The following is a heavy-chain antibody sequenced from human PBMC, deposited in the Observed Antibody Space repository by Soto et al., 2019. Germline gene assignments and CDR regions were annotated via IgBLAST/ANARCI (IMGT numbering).Heavy chain of an antibody. V-gene: IGHV3-30-3*01. CDR3: ARDQVVPAARMDV. D-gene: IGHD2-2*01. CDR2: ISYDGSNK. J-gene: IGHJ6*02. CDR1: GFTFSSYA. Sequence: PGGSLRLSCAASGFTFSSYAMHWVRQAPGKGLEWVAVISYDGSNKYYADSVKGRFTISRDNSKNTLYLQMNSLRAEDTAVYYCARDQVVPAARMDVWGQGTTVTVSS.